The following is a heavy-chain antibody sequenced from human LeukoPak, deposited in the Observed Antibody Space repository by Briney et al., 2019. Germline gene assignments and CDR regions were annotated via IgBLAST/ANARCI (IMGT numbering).Heavy chain of an antibody. CDR1: GFSISSGHY. V-gene: IGHV4-38-2*02. Sequence: RPSETLSLTCTVSGFSISSGHYWGWVRQPPRAGLEWIGSVCQSGTTYYNPSLKSRVTTSVDMSKNQFSLRLRPVTAADTAVYYCARIFIRNGYSSYFDCWGQGTLVTVSS. D-gene: IGHD5-18*01. CDR2: VCQSGTT. CDR3: ARIFIRNGYSSYFDC. J-gene: IGHJ4*02.